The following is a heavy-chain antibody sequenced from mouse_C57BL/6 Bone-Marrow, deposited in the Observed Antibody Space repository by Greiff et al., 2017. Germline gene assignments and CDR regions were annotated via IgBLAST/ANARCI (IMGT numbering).Heavy chain of an antibody. CDR3: ASSGYYDPGGDCDY. CDR2: IHPNSGST. J-gene: IGHJ2*01. D-gene: IGHD2-3*01. V-gene: IGHV1-64*01. Sequence: QVQLQQPGPELVKPGASVKLSCKASGYTFTSYWMNWVKQRPGQGLEWIGMIHPNSGSTNYNEKFKSKGTMTADKSSSTAYMQHSSLTSEESEVYYCASSGYYDPGGDCDYCGQGTALTVTS. CDR1: GYTFTSYW.